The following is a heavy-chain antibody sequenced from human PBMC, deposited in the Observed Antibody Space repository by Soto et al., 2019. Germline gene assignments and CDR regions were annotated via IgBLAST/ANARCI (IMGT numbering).Heavy chain of an antibody. D-gene: IGHD3-22*01. CDR3: AGYYDPVPDAFDI. CDR2: IIPIFGTA. J-gene: IGHJ3*02. CDR1: GGTFSSYA. Sequence: SVKVSCKASGGTFSSYAISWVRQAPGQGLEWMGGIIPIFGTANYAQKFQGRVTITADESTSTAYMELSSLRSEDTAVYYCAGYYDPVPDAFDIWGQGTMVTGSS. V-gene: IGHV1-69*13.